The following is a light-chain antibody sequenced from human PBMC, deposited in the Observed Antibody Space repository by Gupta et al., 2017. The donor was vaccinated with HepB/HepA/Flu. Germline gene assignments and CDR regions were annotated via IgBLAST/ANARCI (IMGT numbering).Light chain of an antibody. CDR1: KLGDKY. J-gene: IGLJ2*01. CDR3: QAWDSSTDVV. V-gene: IGLV3-1*01. Sequence: SYELTQPPSVSVSPGQTVSITCSGDKLGDKYACWYQQKPGQSPVLVIYQDSKRPSGIPERFSGSNSGNTATLTISGTQAMDEADYYCQAWDSSTDVVFGGGTKLTVL. CDR2: QDS.